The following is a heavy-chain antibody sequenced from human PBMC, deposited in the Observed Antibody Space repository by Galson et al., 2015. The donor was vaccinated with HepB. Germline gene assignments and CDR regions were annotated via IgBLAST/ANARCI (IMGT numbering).Heavy chain of an antibody. J-gene: IGHJ1*01. CDR1: GFTFSNYW. D-gene: IGHD3-22*01. V-gene: IGHV3-74*01. CDR3: TRARQYTYDSSGYEYFQH. Sequence: SLRLSCAASGFTFSNYWMYWVRQAPGKGLVWVSRINNDGSGTNYADSVKSRFTISRDNAKNTLYLQMNSLGVEDTAVYYCTRARQYTYDSSGYEYFQHWGQGILVTVSS. CDR2: INNDGSGT.